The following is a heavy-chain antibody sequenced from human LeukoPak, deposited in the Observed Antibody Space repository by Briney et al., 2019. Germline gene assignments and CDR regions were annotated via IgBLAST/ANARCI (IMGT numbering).Heavy chain of an antibody. Sequence: PSGTLSLTCAVSGAPISSNNWWWSWVRQPPGKGLEWIGEIYHSGSTNYNPSLKNRVTMSVDKSKNQFSLKLSSVTAADTAVYYCAGAEPRGIIWHPYWGQGTLVTVSS. CDR1: GAPISSNNW. V-gene: IGHV4-4*02. CDR3: AGAEPRGIIWHPY. J-gene: IGHJ4*02. CDR2: IYHSGST.